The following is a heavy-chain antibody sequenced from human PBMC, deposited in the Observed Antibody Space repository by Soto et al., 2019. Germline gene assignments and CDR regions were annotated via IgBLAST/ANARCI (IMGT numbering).Heavy chain of an antibody. CDR3: ASQTTVTMHDAFDV. Sequence: QVQLVQSGAEAKKPGASVRLACKASGYTFTKYVIHWVRQAPGQSLEWMGWINTGNDNTKYSQNVQGRVTITRDTSASTAYMELSGLRSEDTAVYYCASQTTVTMHDAFDVWGQGTMVIVSS. CDR2: INTGNDNT. V-gene: IGHV1-3*04. J-gene: IGHJ3*01. D-gene: IGHD4-17*01. CDR1: GYTFTKYV.